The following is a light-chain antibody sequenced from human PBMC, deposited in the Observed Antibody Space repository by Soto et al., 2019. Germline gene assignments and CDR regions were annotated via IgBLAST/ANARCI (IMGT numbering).Light chain of an antibody. CDR1: QSVSSY. Sequence: EIVLTQSPATLSLSPGERATLSCRASQSVSSYLAWYQQKPGQAPRLLIYDASNRATGIPARFSGSGSGTDFTLTISSLEPEDFAVDYCQQRSNWPSFGQGTKVDIK. V-gene: IGKV3-11*01. CDR3: QQRSNWPS. CDR2: DAS. J-gene: IGKJ1*01.